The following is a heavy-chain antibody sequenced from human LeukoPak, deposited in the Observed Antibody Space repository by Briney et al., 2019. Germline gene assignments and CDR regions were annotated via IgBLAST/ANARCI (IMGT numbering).Heavy chain of an antibody. J-gene: IGHJ4*02. CDR3: ARGCGGSCYSGIY. CDR2: IWYDGSNK. CDR1: GFTFSSYG. Sequence: GGSLRLSCAASGFTFSSYGMHWVRQAPGKGLEWVAVIWYDGSNKYYADSVKGRFTISRDNSKNPLYLQMNSLRAEDTAVYYCARGCGGSCYSGIYWGQGTLVTVSS. V-gene: IGHV3-33*01. D-gene: IGHD2-15*01.